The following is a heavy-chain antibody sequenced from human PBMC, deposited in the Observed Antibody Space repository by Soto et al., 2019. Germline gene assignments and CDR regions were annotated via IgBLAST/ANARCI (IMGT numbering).Heavy chain of an antibody. CDR3: RGYYYYYGMDV. CDR2: IRSKAYGGTT. V-gene: IGHV3-49*04. Sequence: GGSLRLSCTASGFTFGDYAMSWVRQAPGKGLEWVGFIRSKAYGGTTEYASSVKGRFTISRDDCKSIAYLQMNSLKTEDTAVYYCRGYYYYYGMDVWGQGTPFTVSS. CDR1: GFTFGDYA. J-gene: IGHJ6*02.